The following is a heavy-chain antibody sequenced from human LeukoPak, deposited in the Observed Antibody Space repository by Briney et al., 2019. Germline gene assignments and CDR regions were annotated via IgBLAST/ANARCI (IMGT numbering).Heavy chain of an antibody. J-gene: IGHJ4*02. CDR2: ISSSGSTI. D-gene: IGHD6-6*01. CDR3: ARDRIAARQLADY. Sequence: KPGGSLRLSCAASGFTFSDYYMSWIRQAPGKGLEWVSYISSSGSTIYYADSVKGRFTISRDNAKNSLYLQMNSLRAEDTAVYYCARDRIAARQLADYWGQGTLVTVSS. V-gene: IGHV3-11*04. CDR1: GFTFSDYY.